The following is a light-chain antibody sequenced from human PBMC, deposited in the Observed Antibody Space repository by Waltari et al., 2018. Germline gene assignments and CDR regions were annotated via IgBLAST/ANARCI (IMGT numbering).Light chain of an antibody. J-gene: IGKJ5*01. CDR2: GVS. V-gene: IGKV3-15*01. CDR1: QSFRSN. CDR3: QQYDNWPPLT. Sequence: EIVMTQSPATLSVSPGERATLSCRASQSFRSNYLAWYQQKPGQAPRLLIYGVSTRATGIPASFSGSGFGTEFTLTISSVQAEDFAVYYCQQYDNWPPLTFGQGTRLEI.